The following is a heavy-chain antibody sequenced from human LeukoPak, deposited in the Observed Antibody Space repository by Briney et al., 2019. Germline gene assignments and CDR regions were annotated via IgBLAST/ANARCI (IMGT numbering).Heavy chain of an antibody. CDR3: ARDPNPPDAFDI. J-gene: IGHJ3*02. V-gene: IGHV1-69*13. Sequence: GASVKVSCKASGGTFSTYAITWVRQAPGQGLEWMGGIIPIVDTANYAQKFQGRVTITADESTSTAYMELSSLRSEDTAVYYCARDPNPPDAFDIWGQGTMVTVSS. CDR1: GGTFSTYA. CDR2: IIPIVDTA.